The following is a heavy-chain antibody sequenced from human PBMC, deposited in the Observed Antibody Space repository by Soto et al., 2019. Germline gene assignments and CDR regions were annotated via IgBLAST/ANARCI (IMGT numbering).Heavy chain of an antibody. V-gene: IGHV1-18*01. J-gene: IGHJ4*02. CDR1: GGTLRSYA. D-gene: IGHD6-13*01. CDR2: ISAYNGNT. CDR3: GRRGIIAAAGTGSFAY. Sequence: ASVQFSCKPSGGTLRSYAVSLVRQAPGPGLEWMGWISAYNGNTNYAQKLQGRVTMTTDTSTSTAYMELRSLRSDDTAVYYCGRRGIIAAAGTGSFAYWGQGNRVTVSA.